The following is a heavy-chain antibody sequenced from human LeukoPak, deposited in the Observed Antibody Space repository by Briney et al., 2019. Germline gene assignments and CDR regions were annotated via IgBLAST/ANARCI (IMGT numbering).Heavy chain of an antibody. V-gene: IGHV4-38-2*02. Sequence: SETLSLTCTVSGYSISSSYYWGWIRQPPGQGLEWIGGIYYSGSTYYNPSLKSRVTISIDTSKNQFSLKLSSVTAADTAVYYCARVRGYSYGFHDFWGQGTLVTVSS. J-gene: IGHJ4*02. CDR3: ARVRGYSYGFHDF. CDR1: GYSISSSYY. CDR2: IYYSGST. D-gene: IGHD5-18*01.